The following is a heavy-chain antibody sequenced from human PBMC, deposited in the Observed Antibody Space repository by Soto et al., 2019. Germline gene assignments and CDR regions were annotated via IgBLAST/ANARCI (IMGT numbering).Heavy chain of an antibody. CDR2: ISGSGGST. D-gene: IGHD5-18*01. V-gene: IGHV3-23*01. CDR1: GFTFSSYA. CDR3: AKDQNGYSYATSFDY. J-gene: IGHJ4*02. Sequence: GGCLRLSCAPSGFTFSSYALSFVRQAPGTGLEWVSAISGSGGSTYYADSGKGRFTISRDNSKNTLYLQMNSLRAEDTAVYYCAKDQNGYSYATSFDYWGQGTLVTVSS.